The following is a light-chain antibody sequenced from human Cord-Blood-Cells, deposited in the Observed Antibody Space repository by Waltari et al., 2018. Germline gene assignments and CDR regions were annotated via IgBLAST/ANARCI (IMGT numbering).Light chain of an antibody. J-gene: IGLJ3*02. CDR2: DAS. CDR3: SSYTSSSTLV. V-gene: IGLV2-14*01. Sequence: QSALTQPASVSGSPGQSITISCTGTSSDVGGYNSVSWYQQHPGKAPKLMIYDASNRPSGVSNRFSGSKSGNTASLTISGLQAEDEADYYCSSYTSSSTLVFGGGTKLTVL. CDR1: SSDVGGYNS.